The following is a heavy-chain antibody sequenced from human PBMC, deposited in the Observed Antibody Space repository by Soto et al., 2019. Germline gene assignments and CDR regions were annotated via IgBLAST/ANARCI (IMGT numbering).Heavy chain of an antibody. Sequence: GGSLRLSCAASGFTFSSYGMHCVRQAPGKGLEWVAVIWYDGSNKYYADSVKGRFTISRDNSKNTLYLQMNSLRAEDTAVYYCARDSESSSSFDYWGQGTLVTVSS. CDR2: IWYDGSNK. CDR3: ARDSESSSSFDY. J-gene: IGHJ4*02. D-gene: IGHD6-6*01. CDR1: GFTFSSYG. V-gene: IGHV3-33*01.